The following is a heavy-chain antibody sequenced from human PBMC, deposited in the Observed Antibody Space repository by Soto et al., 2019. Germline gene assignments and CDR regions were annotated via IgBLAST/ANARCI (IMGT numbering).Heavy chain of an antibody. V-gene: IGHV3-48*01. Sequence: EVQLVESGGGLVQPGGSLRLSCAASGFTFSSYSMNWVRQAPGKGLEWVSYISSSSSTIYYAESVKGRFTISRDNAKNSLYLQMNSLRAEDTAVYYCARNMARGSLYYFDYWGQGTLVTVSS. CDR2: ISSSSSTI. J-gene: IGHJ4*02. CDR3: ARNMARGSLYYFDY. CDR1: GFTFSSYS. D-gene: IGHD3-10*01.